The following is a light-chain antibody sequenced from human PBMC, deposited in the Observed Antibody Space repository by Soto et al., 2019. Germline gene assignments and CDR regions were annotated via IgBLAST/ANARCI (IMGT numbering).Light chain of an antibody. Sequence: QSALTQPASVSGSPGQSITISCTGTSSDVGGYNYVSWFQQHPGEVPKLMIYEVSHRPSGVSDRLSGSKSGNTASLTISGLQAEDEADYYCCSFTTSNTWVFGGGTKLTVL. CDR3: CSFTTSNTWV. J-gene: IGLJ3*02. CDR2: EVS. V-gene: IGLV2-14*01. CDR1: SSDVGGYNY.